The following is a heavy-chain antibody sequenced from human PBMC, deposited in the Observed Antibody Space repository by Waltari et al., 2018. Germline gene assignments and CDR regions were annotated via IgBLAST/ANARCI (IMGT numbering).Heavy chain of an antibody. CDR1: GFTFSRYW. Sequence: EVQLVESGGGLVQPGGSLRLSCAASGFTFSRYWMSWVRQAPGKGLEGVANIKQDGSEKYYVDAVKGRFTISRDNAKNSLYLQMNSLRAEDTAVYYCARARITMVRGVTLDAFDICGQGTMVTVSS. CDR3: ARARITMVRGVTLDAFDI. J-gene: IGHJ3*02. V-gene: IGHV3-7*01. D-gene: IGHD3-10*01. CDR2: IKQDGSEK.